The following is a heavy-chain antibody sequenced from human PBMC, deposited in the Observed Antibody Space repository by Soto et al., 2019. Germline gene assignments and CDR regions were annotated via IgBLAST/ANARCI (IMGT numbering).Heavy chain of an antibody. CDR1: GGSFSGYY. CDR2: INHSGST. J-gene: IGHJ4*02. D-gene: IGHD1-26*01. Sequence: PSETLSLTCAVYGGSFSGYYWSWIRQPPGKGLEWIGEINHSGSTNYNPSLKSRVTISVDTSKNQFSLKLSSVTAADTAAYYCATRRSGSRFDYWGQGTLVTVSS. V-gene: IGHV4-34*01. CDR3: ATRRSGSRFDY.